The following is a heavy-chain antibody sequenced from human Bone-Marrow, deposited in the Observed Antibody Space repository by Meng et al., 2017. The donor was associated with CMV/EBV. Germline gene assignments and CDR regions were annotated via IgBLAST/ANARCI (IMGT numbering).Heavy chain of an antibody. CDR1: GYTFTGNF. J-gene: IGHJ6*02. CDR3: ARGPSRGHYYYYYGMDV. Sequence: ASVKVSCKASGYTFTGNFIHWVRQAPGQGLEWMGWINPNSGGTNYAQKFQGRVTMTRDTSISTAYMELSRLRSDDTAVYYCARGPSRGHYYYYYGMDVWGQGTTVTVSS. V-gene: IGHV1-2*02. D-gene: IGHD2-2*01. CDR2: INPNSGGT.